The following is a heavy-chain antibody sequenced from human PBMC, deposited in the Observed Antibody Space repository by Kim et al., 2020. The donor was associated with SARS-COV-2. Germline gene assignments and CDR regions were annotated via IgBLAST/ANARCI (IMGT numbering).Heavy chain of an antibody. CDR2: T. D-gene: IGHD4-4*01. CDR3: ATLDYSKIDY. J-gene: IGHJ4*02. Sequence: TYYNPSLKSRVTISVDTSKNQFSLKLGSVTAADTAVYYCATLDYSKIDYWGQGTLVTVSS. V-gene: IGHV4-39*01.